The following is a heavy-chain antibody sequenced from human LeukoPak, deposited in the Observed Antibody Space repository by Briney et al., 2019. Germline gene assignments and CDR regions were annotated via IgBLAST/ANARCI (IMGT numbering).Heavy chain of an antibody. Sequence: PSETLSLTCAVYGESLNSYYWSWVRQPPGEGLEWIGEIYESGTTKYNPSLKSRVAISMVPSKQQFSLRLSSVTAADTAVYYCARGAWATRLASWGRGTPVIGSS. V-gene: IGHV4-34*01. CDR1: GESLNSYY. CDR2: IYESGTT. D-gene: IGHD2-15*01. J-gene: IGHJ4*02. CDR3: ARGAWATRLAS.